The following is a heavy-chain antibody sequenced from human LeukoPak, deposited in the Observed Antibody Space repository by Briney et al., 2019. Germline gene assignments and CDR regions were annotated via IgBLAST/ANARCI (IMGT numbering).Heavy chain of an antibody. D-gene: IGHD1-7*01. Sequence: PGGSLRLSCAASEFTFSDYAMSWVRQAPGKGLEWVSGLNEDGSTTFYADSVQGRFIISRDNSQNKLYLQMSSLRAEDTAVYYCVKDCPRIGVTGTTSFFDYWGQGKLVTVSS. CDR3: VKDCPRIGVTGTTSFFDY. J-gene: IGHJ4*02. CDR1: EFTFSDYA. V-gene: IGHV3-23*01. CDR2: LNEDGSTT.